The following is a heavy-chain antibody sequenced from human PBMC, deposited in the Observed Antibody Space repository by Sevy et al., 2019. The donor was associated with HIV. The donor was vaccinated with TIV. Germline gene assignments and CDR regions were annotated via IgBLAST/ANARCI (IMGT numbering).Heavy chain of an antibody. CDR1: GFTFNSYW. Sequence: GGSLRLSCAASGFTFNSYWMSWVRQAPGKGLEWVANIKQDGSEKYYVDSVKGRFTISRDNSPNSLFLQMNTLRAEDTAVYYCAREGSPYDTYYYYYGMDVWGQWTTVTVSS. CDR2: IKQDGSEK. V-gene: IGHV3-7*01. D-gene: IGHD5-12*01. CDR3: AREGSPYDTYYYYYGMDV. J-gene: IGHJ6*02.